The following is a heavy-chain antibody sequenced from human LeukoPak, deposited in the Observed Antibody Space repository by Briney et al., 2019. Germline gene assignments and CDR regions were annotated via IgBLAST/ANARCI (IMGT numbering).Heavy chain of an antibody. D-gene: IGHD6-13*01. CDR1: GGTFNNYT. V-gene: IGHV1-69*05. CDR2: IIPIFGTA. CDR3: AGRASSSSWYSNQPYNWFDP. J-gene: IGHJ5*02. Sequence: SVKVSCKASGGTFNNYTISWVRQAPGQGLEWMGGIIPIFGTANYAQKFQGRVTMTTDTSTSTAYMELRSLRSDDTAVYYCAGRASSSSWYSNQPYNWFDPWGQGTLVTVSS.